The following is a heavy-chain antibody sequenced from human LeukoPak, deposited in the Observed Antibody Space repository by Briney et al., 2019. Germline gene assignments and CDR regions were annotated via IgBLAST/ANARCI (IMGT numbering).Heavy chain of an antibody. CDR3: ASGGWLQVGAFDI. J-gene: IGHJ3*02. CDR2: IYYSGST. CDR1: GGSISSYY. V-gene: IGHV4-59*08. Sequence: PSETLSLTRTVSGGSISSYYWSWIRQPPGKGLEWIGYIYYSGSTNYNPSLKSRVTISVDTSKNQFSLKLSSVTAADTAVYYCASGGWLQVGAFDIWGQGTMVTVSS. D-gene: IGHD5-24*01.